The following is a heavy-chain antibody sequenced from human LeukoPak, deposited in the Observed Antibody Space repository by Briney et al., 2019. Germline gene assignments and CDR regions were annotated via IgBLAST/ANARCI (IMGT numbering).Heavy chain of an antibody. D-gene: IGHD3-22*01. CDR1: GVTFSNYY. CDR3: ATGSGYYYDH. Sequence: GRSLRLSCAASGVTFSNYYMHWVRQAPGKGLEWVAVVHHDGSERYYADSVKGRFTISRDNSKNTLYVQMDSLRVEDTTVYYCATGSGYYYDHWGQGTLVTVSS. J-gene: IGHJ4*02. CDR2: VHHDGSER. V-gene: IGHV3-30*12.